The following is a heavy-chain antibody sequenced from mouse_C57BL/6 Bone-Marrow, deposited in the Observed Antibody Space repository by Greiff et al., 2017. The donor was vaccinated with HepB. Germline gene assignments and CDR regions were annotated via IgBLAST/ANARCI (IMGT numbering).Heavy chain of an antibody. D-gene: IGHD2-1*01. CDR2: ISYDGSN. J-gene: IGHJ3*01. CDR1: GYSITSGYY. CDR3: ARGAIYYGNSWFAY. Sequence: ESGPGLVKPSQSLSLTCSVTGYSITSGYYWNWIRQFPGNKLEWMGYISYDGSNNYNPSLKNRISITRDTSKNQFFLKLNSVTTEDTATYYCARGAIYYGNSWFAYWGQGTLVTVSA. V-gene: IGHV3-6*01.